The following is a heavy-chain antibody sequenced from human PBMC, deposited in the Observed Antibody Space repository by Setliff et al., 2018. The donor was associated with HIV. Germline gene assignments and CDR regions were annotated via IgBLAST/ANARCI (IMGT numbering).Heavy chain of an antibody. V-gene: IGHV4-39*07. CDR1: GGSISNSDFY. CDR3: AGVLSSGYYDGP. D-gene: IGHD3-22*01. J-gene: IGHJ5*02. CDR2: LYYNGNT. Sequence: PSETLSLTCTVSGGSISNSDFYWGWIRQSPGKGLEWIGSLYYNGNTNYNPSLKSRVTISADTSKNQFSLKLRSVTAADTAVYYCAGVLSSGYYDGPWGQGTLVTVSS.